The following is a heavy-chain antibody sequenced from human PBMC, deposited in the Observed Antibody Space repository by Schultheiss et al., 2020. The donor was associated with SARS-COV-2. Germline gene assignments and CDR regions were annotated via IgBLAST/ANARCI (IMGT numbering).Heavy chain of an antibody. CDR2: IYYSGST. V-gene: IGHV4-59*12. Sequence: SQTLSLTCTVSGGSISSYYWSWIRQPPGKGLEWIGYIYYSGSTNYNPSLKSRVTISVDTSKNQFSLKLSSVTAADTAVYYCATRYYYGSGSPPDYWGQGTLVTVSS. D-gene: IGHD3-10*01. J-gene: IGHJ4*02. CDR1: GGSISSYY. CDR3: ATRYYYGSGSPPDY.